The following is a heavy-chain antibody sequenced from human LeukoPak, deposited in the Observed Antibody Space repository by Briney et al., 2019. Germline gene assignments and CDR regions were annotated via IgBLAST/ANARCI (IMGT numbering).Heavy chain of an antibody. Sequence: GGSLRLSCAASGFTVSSNYMSWVRQAPGKRLDWVSVIYSAGSTYYADSVKGRFTISRDNSKSTRYLQMNSLRAEDTAVYYCARVGGDAPYFDYWGQGTLVTVSS. D-gene: IGHD2-21*01. CDR3: ARVGGDAPYFDY. V-gene: IGHV3-53*01. J-gene: IGHJ4*02. CDR1: GFTVSSNY. CDR2: IYSAGST.